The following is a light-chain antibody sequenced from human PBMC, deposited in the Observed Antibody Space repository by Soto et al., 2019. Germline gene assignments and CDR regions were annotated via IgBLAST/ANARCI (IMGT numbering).Light chain of an antibody. CDR2: DTS. V-gene: IGKV3-11*01. J-gene: IGKJ2*01. Sequence: EIVLTQSPATLSLSPGERASLSCRASQSVSSYLAWYQQKPGQAPRLLIYDTSNRATGIPARFSGSGSGTDFTLTISSLEPEDFVVYYCQQRSNGPAYSFGQGTKLEIE. CDR1: QSVSSY. CDR3: QQRSNGPAYS.